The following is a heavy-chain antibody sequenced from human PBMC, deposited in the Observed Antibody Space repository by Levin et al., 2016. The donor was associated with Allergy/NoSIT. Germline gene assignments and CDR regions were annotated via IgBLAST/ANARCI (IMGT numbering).Heavy chain of an antibody. CDR3: AHQGEGYYFDY. V-gene: IGHV3-23*01. CDR2: ISGSGGST. D-gene: IGHD3-10*01. Sequence: GESLKISCAASGFTFSSYAMSWVRQAPGKGLEWVSAISGSGGSTYYADSVKGRFTISRDNSKNTLYLQMNSLRAEDTAVYYCAHQGEGYYFDYWGQGTLVTVSS. CDR1: GFTFSSYA. J-gene: IGHJ4*02.